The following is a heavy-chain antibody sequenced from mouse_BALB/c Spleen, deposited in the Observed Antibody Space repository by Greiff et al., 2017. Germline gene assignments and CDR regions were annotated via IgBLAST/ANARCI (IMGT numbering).Heavy chain of an antibody. Sequence: EVQLQQSGAELVRSGASVKLSCTASGFNIKDYYMHWVKQRPEQGLEWIGWIDPENGDTEYAPKFQGKATMTADTSSNTAYLQLSSLTSEDTAVYYCNAPYYGNTEGAMDYWGQGTSVTVSS. CDR3: NAPYYGNTEGAMDY. CDR1: GFNIKDYY. J-gene: IGHJ4*01. V-gene: IGHV14-4*02. D-gene: IGHD2-10*01. CDR2: IDPENGDT.